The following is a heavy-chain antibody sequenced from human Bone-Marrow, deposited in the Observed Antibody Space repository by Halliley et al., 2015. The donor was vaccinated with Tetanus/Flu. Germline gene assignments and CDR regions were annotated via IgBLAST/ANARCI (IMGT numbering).Heavy chain of an antibody. V-gene: IGHV3-30-3*01. J-gene: IGHJ4*02. CDR2: IPSDCSNK. CDR3: ARAHTVVHTLDF. D-gene: IGHD4-17*01. Sequence: EWVYVIPSDCSNKNCADSVKGRVTSPRGKSKNTLNLQMNSLRDEDTAVYYCARAHTVVHTLDFWGQGTLVTVSS.